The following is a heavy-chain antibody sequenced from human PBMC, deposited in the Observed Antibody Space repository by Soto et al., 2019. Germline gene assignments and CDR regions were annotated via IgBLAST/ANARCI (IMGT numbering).Heavy chain of an antibody. Sequence: QVQLVESGGGVVQPGRSLRLSCAASGFTFSSSAMHWVRQAQGKGLEWVAVISYDGSNKYYADSVKGRFTISRDNSKNTLYLQMNSLRAEDTAVYYCARDGELKYYYNSRSGGGLDCWGQGHLVTVSS. V-gene: IGHV3-30-3*01. D-gene: IGHD3-22*01. CDR1: GFTFSSSA. CDR2: ISYDGSNK. J-gene: IGHJ4*02. CDR3: ARDGELKYYYNSRSGGGLDC.